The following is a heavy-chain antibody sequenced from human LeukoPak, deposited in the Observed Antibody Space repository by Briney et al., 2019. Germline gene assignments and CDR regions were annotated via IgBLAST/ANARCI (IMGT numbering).Heavy chain of an antibody. Sequence: PGGSLRLSCAASGFTFSSYAMSWVRQAPGKGLEWVSAISGSGGSIYYADSVKGRFTISRDSSKNTLYLQMNSLRAEDTAVYYCAKGKRPHDYGDYATPYYFDYWGQGTLVTVSS. CDR1: GFTFSSYA. CDR3: AKGKRPHDYGDYATPYYFDY. V-gene: IGHV3-23*01. J-gene: IGHJ4*02. D-gene: IGHD4-17*01. CDR2: ISGSGGSI.